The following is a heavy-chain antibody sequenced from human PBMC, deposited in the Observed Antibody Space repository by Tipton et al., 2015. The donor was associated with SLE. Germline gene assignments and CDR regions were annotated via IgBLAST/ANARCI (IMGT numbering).Heavy chain of an antibody. Sequence: TLSLTCTVSGGSISSGGYYWSWIRQLPGKGLEWIGEINHSGSTNYNPSLKSRVTISVDTSKNQFSLKLSSVTAADTAVYYCAKEFGYYGSGTPSKWGLGTLVSVSS. D-gene: IGHD3-10*01. V-gene: IGHV4-39*07. CDR2: INHSGST. J-gene: IGHJ4*02. CDR3: AKEFGYYGSGTPSK. CDR1: GGSISSGGYY.